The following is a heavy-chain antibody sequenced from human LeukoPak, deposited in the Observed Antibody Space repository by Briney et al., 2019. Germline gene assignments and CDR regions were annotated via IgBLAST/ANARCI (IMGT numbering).Heavy chain of an antibody. V-gene: IGHV3-48*03. J-gene: IGHJ6*03. D-gene: IGHD6-13*01. CDR1: GFTFSTCE. Sequence: PGGSLRLSCAASGFTFSTCEINWVRQAPGKGLEWLSHISTSGSGIHYADSVKGRFTISRDNAKNSLYLQMNSLRVEDTAVYYCARDATTEPGTVYMDVWGKGTTVTISS. CDR3: ARDATTEPGTVYMDV. CDR2: ISTSGSGI.